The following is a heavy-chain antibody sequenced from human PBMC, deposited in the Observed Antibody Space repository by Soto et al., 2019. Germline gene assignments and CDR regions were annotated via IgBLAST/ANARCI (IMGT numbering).Heavy chain of an antibody. Sequence: SGGSLILSCAVSGLSFITYAMHWVRQAPGKGLDFVSAISPNGDTTFYASSVKGRFTISRDNSKNTLFLQMDSLRPEDMAHYYCAKDRVPNDSSGYYSMLLDHWGQGTLVTVSS. D-gene: IGHD3-22*01. CDR3: AKDRVPNDSSGYYSMLLDH. CDR2: ISPNGDTT. J-gene: IGHJ4*02. V-gene: IGHV3-64*01. CDR1: GLSFITYA.